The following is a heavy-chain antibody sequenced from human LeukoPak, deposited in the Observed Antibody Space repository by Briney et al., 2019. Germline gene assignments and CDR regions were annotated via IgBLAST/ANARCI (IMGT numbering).Heavy chain of an antibody. CDR1: GFTFSLYT. V-gene: IGHV4-34*01. Sequence: GSLRLSCAASGFTFSLYTMHWIRQPPGKGLEWIGEINHSGSTNYNPSLKSRVTISVDTSKNQFSLRLSSVSAADTAIYYCARETTATGIFYMDVWGKGTTVT. D-gene: IGHD6-13*01. J-gene: IGHJ6*03. CDR2: INHSGST. CDR3: ARETTATGIFYMDV.